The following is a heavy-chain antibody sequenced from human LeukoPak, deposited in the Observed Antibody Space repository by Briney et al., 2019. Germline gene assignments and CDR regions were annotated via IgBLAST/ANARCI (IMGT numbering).Heavy chain of an antibody. V-gene: IGHV4-59*01. CDR3: ARPDSGWYFFDY. J-gene: IGHJ4*02. CDR2: VYNSGST. Sequence: SETLSLTCTVSGVSISIYYWSWIRQPPGKGLEWIGYVYNSGSTTYNPSLKSRVTISVDTSKNQFSLKLSSVTAADTAVYYCARPDSGWYFFDYWGQGTLVTVSS. CDR1: GVSISIYY. D-gene: IGHD6-19*01.